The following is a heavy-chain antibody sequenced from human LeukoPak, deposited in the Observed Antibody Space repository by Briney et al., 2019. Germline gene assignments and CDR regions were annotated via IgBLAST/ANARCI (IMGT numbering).Heavy chain of an antibody. J-gene: IGHJ4*02. Sequence: SGTLSLTCAVSGGSISSSNWWSWVRQPPGKGLEWIGEIYHSGSTNYNPSLKNRVTISVDKSKNQFSLKLSSVTAADTAVYYCARDVGAPGFDYWGQGTLVTVSS. CDR1: GGSISSSNW. V-gene: IGHV4-4*02. CDR2: IYHSGST. D-gene: IGHD3-16*01. CDR3: ARDVGAPGFDY.